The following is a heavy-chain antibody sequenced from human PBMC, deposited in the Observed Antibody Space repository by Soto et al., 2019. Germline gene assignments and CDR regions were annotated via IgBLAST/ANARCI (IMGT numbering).Heavy chain of an antibody. CDR1: GYTFTSYA. CDR3: ARDRTRYCSGGSCPLR. D-gene: IGHD2-15*01. CDR2: INAGNGNP. Sequence: QVQLVQSGAEVKKPGASVKVSCKASGYTFTSYAMHWVRQAPGQRLEWMGWINAGNGNPKYSQKFQGRVTITRDTSASTAYMELSSLRSEDTAVYYCARDRTRYCSGGSCPLRWGKGTLVTVSA. J-gene: IGHJ4*02. V-gene: IGHV1-3*01.